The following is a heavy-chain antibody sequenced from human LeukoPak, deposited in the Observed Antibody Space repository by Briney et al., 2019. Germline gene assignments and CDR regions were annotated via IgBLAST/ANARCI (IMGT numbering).Heavy chain of an antibody. CDR3: ARASFSVITQYFQH. J-gene: IGHJ1*01. CDR2: IYYSGST. Sequence: PSETLSLTCTVSGGSISSSGYYWGWIRQPPGKGLEWIGTIYYSGSTYYNPSLKSRVTISVDTSKNQFSLKLSSVTAADTAVYYCARASFSVITQYFQHWGQGTLVTVSS. CDR1: GGSISSSGYY. D-gene: IGHD3-22*01. V-gene: IGHV4-39*01.